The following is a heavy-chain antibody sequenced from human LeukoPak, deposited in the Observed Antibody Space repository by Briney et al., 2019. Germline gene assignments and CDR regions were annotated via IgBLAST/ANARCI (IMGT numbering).Heavy chain of an antibody. V-gene: IGHV1-46*01. J-gene: IGHJ4*02. CDR1: GYTFTSYY. CDR2: INPSGGST. D-gene: IGHD3-10*01. Sequence: ASVKDSCKASGYTFTSYYMHWVRQAPGQGLEWMGIINPSGGSTSYAQKFQGRVTMTRDMSTSTVYMELSSLRSEDTAVYYCARAPQLLWFGELSPYFDYWGQGTLVTVSS. CDR3: ARAPQLLWFGELSPYFDY.